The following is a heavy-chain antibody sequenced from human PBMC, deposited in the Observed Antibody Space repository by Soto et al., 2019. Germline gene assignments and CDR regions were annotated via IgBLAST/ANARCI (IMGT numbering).Heavy chain of an antibody. D-gene: IGHD2-15*01. CDR1: GYSFRTHG. Sequence: QVQLVQSGAEVKTPGASVKVSCRASGYSFRTHGISWVRQAPGQGIEWMGWISTYDDKTNFPQKFQGRITMTTDTSTSTAYMELRSLRSDDTAVYFCARDLGYCNSSGCFRNWFDPWGQGTLVIVSS. V-gene: IGHV1-18*01. CDR2: ISTYDDKT. CDR3: ARDLGYCNSSGCFRNWFDP. J-gene: IGHJ5*02.